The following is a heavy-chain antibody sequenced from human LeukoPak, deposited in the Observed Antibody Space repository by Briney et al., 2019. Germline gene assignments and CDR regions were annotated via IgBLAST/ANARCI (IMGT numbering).Heavy chain of an antibody. J-gene: IGHJ5*02. CDR1: GFTFSSYS. V-gene: IGHV3-21*01. CDR2: ISSSSSYI. Sequence: PGGSLRLSCAASGFTFSSYSMNWVRQAPGKGLEWVSSISSSSSYIYYADSVKGRFTISRDNAKNSLYLQMNSLRAEDTAVYYCARDPFYYYDSSGYEEDWFDPWGQGTLDTVSS. D-gene: IGHD3-22*01. CDR3: ARDPFYYYDSSGYEEDWFDP.